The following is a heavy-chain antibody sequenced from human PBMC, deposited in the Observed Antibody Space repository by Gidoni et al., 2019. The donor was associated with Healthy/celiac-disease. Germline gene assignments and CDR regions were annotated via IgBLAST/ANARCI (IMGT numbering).Heavy chain of an antibody. CDR3: ARGRRGYSYGNYYYYGMDV. D-gene: IGHD5-18*01. CDR1: GGSFSGYY. V-gene: IGHV4-34*01. Sequence: QVQLQQWGAGLFKPSETLSLTCAVYGGSFSGYYWSWIRQPPGKGLEWIGEINHSGSTNYNPSLKSRVTISVDTSKNQFSLKLSSVTAADTAVYYCARGRRGYSYGNYYYYGMDVWGQGTTVTVSS. CDR2: INHSGST. J-gene: IGHJ6*02.